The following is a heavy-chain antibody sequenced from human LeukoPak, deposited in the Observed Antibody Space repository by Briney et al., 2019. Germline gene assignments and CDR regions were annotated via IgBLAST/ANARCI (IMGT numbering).Heavy chain of an antibody. CDR1: GYTFTGYY. J-gene: IGHJ5*02. CDR3: ARAGSSSGGWFDP. V-gene: IGHV1-2*02. D-gene: IGHD6-6*01. CDR2: INPNSGGT. Sequence: APVKVSCKASGYTFTGYYMHWVRQAPGQGLEWMGWINPNSGGTNYAQKFQGRVTMTRDTSISTAYMELSRLRSDDTAVYYCARAGSSSGGWFDPWGQGTLVTVSS.